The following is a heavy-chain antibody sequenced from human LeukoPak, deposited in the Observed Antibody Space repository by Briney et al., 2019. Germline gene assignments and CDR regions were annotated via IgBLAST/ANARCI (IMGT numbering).Heavy chain of an antibody. V-gene: IGHV1-24*01. CDR2: FDPEDGET. Sequence: ASVKVSCKVSGYTLTELSMHWVRQAPGKGLEWMGGFDPEDGETIYAQKFQGRVTMTEDTSTDTAYMELSSLRYEDTAVYYCATGLRFLEWLVYWGQGTLVTVSS. D-gene: IGHD3-3*01. CDR1: GYTLTELS. CDR3: ATGLRFLEWLVY. J-gene: IGHJ4*02.